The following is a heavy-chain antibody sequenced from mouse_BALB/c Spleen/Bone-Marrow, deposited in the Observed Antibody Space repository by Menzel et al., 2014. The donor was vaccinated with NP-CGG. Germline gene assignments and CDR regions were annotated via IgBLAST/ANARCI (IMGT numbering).Heavy chain of an antibody. D-gene: IGHD1-1*01. V-gene: IGHV7-3*02. Sequence: EVHLVESGGGLVQPGGSLKLSCATSGFTFXDYYMSWVRQPPGKALEWLGFIRNKANGYTTDYSVSVKGRFTMSRDNSQSILYLQMNFMRTEDSATYYCARDRSYGSNWCFDVWGAGTTVTVSS. CDR3: ARDRSYGSNWCFDV. J-gene: IGHJ1*01. CDR2: IRNKANGYTT. CDR1: GFTFXDYY.